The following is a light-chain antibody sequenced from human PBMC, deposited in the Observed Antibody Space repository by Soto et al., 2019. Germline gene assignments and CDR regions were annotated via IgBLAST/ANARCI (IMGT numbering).Light chain of an antibody. CDR1: QDITTS. CDR3: HQYNAYPLT. Sequence: DIQLTQSPSSLSASVGDTITITCRASQDITTSLAWFHQRPGRAPKSLMFDVSKLLSGVPSRFSGSGSGTEFALTIAGLQPEDFGTYYCHQYNAYPLTFGGGTKVDIK. J-gene: IGKJ4*01. CDR2: DVS. V-gene: IGKV1-16*01.